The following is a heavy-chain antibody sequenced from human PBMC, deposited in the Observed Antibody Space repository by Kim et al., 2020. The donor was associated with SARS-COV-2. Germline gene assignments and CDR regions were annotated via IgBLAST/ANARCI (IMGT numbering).Heavy chain of an antibody. Sequence: ASVKVSCKASGYTFTSYGISWVRQAPGQGLEWMGRISAYNGNTNYAQKLQDRVTMTTDTSTSTAYMELRSLRSDDTAVYYCARMYYYDSSGYPLDYWGQGTLVTVSS. J-gene: IGHJ4*02. D-gene: IGHD3-22*01. V-gene: IGHV1-18*01. CDR3: ARMYYYDSSGYPLDY. CDR1: GYTFTSYG. CDR2: ISAYNGNT.